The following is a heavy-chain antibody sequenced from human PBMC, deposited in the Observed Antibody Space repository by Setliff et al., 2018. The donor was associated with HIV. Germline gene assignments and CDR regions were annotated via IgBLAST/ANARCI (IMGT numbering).Heavy chain of an antibody. CDR3: ASEYSNFWSGGFDY. CDR2: INHGGST. V-gene: IGHV4-34*01. J-gene: IGHJ4*02. D-gene: IGHD3-3*01. Sequence: PSETLSLTCAIYSGSFSGYFWSWIRQPPGKGLEWTGEINHGGSTNYNPSLKSRVTISVDTSKNQFSLKLTSVTAADSAVYYCASEYSNFWSGGFDYWAQGTPVTVSS. CDR1: SGSFSGYF.